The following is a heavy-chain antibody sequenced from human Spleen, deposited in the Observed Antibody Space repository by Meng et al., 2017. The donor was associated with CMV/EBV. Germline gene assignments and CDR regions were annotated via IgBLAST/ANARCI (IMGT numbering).Heavy chain of an antibody. D-gene: IGHD7-27*01. CDR1: GYTSTAHY. CDR3: ARDNNWGPDY. Sequence: SCKATGYTSTAHYFHWVRQAPGQGLEWMGWSHPHRGDTNYAQQFQGRVTLTRDTSINTGYMELTRLTSDDTAVYYCARDNNWGPDYWGQGTLVTVSS. J-gene: IGHJ4*02. CDR2: SHPHRGDT. V-gene: IGHV1-2*02.